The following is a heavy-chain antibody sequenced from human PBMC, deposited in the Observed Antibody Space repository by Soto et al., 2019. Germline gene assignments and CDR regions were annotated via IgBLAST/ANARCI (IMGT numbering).Heavy chain of an antibody. J-gene: IGHJ6*03. V-gene: IGHV6-1*01. CDR1: GDSVSTNSAV. D-gene: IGHD3-10*01. CDR2: TYYRSKWYN. Sequence: PSQTLSLTCAISGDSVSTNSAVWIWIRQSPSRGLEWLGRTYYRSKWYNSYASSVKSRISINPDTSKNQFSLQMNSVTPEDTAVYYCARNLWGGEYMDVWGEGTTVTVSS. CDR3: ARNLWGGEYMDV.